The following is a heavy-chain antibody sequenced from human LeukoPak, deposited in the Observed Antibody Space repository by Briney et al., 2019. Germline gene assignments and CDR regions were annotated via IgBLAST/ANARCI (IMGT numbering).Heavy chain of an antibody. CDR1: GGSISSYY. V-gene: IGHV4-59*01. J-gene: IGHJ2*01. CDR2: IYYSGST. CDR3: ARGRKAWYFDL. D-gene: IGHD1-14*01. Sequence: SETLSLTCTVSGGSISSYYWSWIRQPPGKGLEWIGYIYYSGSTNYNPSLKSRVTISVDTSKNQFSLKLSSATAADTAVYYCARGRKAWYFDLWGRGTLVTVSS.